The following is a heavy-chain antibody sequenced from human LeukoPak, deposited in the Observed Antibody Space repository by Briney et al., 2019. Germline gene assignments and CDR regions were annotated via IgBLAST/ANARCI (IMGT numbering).Heavy chain of an antibody. D-gene: IGHD3-10*01. CDR3: AKVGVRGVIIDGMDV. CDR2: ISAYNGNT. CDR1: GYTFTSYD. V-gene: IGHV1-18*01. J-gene: IGHJ6*02. Sequence: ASVKVSCKASGYTFTSYDISWVRQAPGQGLEWMGWISAYNGNTNYAQKLQGRVTMTTDTSTSTAYRELRSLRSDDTAVYYCAKVGVRGVIIDGMDVWGQGTTVTVSS.